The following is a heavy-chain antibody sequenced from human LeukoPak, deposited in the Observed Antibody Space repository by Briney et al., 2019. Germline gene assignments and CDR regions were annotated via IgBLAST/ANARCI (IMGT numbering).Heavy chain of an antibody. CDR2: TGSSDGGT. J-gene: IGHJ6*03. D-gene: IGHD3-16*02. CDR1: GFTFSSYV. Sequence: GGSLRLSCASSGFTFSSYVMTWVRQAPGKGLEWVSATGSSDGGTYYADSVRGRFTTARDNSNNMLYLQMSSLRVEDTAVYFCAKDYRHGDYYHYMDVWGKGTTVTVSS. CDR3: AKDYRHGDYYHYMDV. V-gene: IGHV3-23*01.